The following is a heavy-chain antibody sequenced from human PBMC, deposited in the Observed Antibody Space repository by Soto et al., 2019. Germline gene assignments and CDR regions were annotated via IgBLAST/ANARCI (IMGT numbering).Heavy chain of an antibody. Sequence: EVQLVESGGGLVQPGGSLRLSCAASGFTFSSYAMYWVRQAPGKGLEYVSAISSNGGSTSYANSVKGRFTISRDNSKNTLYLQMGSLRAEDMAVYYCARGARGAVAGTYSFDYWSQGTLVTVSS. J-gene: IGHJ4*02. V-gene: IGHV3-64*01. CDR2: ISSNGGST. CDR3: ARGARGAVAGTYSFDY. CDR1: GFTFSSYA. D-gene: IGHD6-19*01.